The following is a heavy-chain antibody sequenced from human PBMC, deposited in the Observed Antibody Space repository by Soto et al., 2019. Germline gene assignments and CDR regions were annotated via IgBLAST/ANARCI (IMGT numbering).Heavy chain of an antibody. D-gene: IGHD6-13*01. CDR1: GGSFSGHY. J-gene: IGHJ4*02. CDR3: ARFPFDRSSWTNPRYFDS. CDR2: INHSGFT. V-gene: IGHV4-34*01. Sequence: QVQLQQWGAGLLKPGETLSLTCAVYGGSFSGHYWTWIRQSPGEGLEWIGEINHSGFTNYNPSLKSRLTMSVDTSKSQFSLKLRPVKDADTAVYYCARFPFDRSSWTNPRYFDSWGQGTLVTVSS.